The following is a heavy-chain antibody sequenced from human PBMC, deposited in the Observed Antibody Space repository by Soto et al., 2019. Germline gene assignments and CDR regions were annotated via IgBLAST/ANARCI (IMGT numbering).Heavy chain of an antibody. V-gene: IGHV4-59*01. D-gene: IGHD2-15*01. Sequence: TSETLSLTCTVSGGSISNYYWSWIRQPPGKGLEWIGYIYYSGSTNYNPSLKSRVTISVDTSKNQFSLKLSSVTAADTAVYYCARSVPYCSGGSCYSFDHWGQGTLVTVSS. CDR3: ARSVPYCSGGSCYSFDH. CDR1: GGSISNYY. J-gene: IGHJ4*02. CDR2: IYYSGST.